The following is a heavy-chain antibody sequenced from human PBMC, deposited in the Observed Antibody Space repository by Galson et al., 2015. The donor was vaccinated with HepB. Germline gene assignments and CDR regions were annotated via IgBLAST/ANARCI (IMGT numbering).Heavy chain of an antibody. V-gene: IGHV3-30-3*01. CDR1: GFTFCSYA. J-gene: IGHJ4*02. CDR2: ISYDGNNK. D-gene: IGHD6-13*01. Sequence: SLRLSCAASGFTFCSYAMHWVRQAPGKGLEWVAVISYDGNNKYYADSVKGRFTISRDNSKNTLYLQMNSLRAEDTAVYYCARNQQLVPLDYWGQGTLVTVSS. CDR3: ARNQQLVPLDY.